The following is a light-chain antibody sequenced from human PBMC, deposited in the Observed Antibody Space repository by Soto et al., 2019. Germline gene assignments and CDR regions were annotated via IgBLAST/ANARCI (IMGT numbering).Light chain of an antibody. CDR3: SSYTSSNTWV. J-gene: IGLJ3*02. V-gene: IGLV2-14*01. CDR2: EVS. Sequence: QSALAQPASVSGSPGQSITISCTGTSSDVGGYSYVSWYQQHPGKVPRLMIYEVSNRPSGLSNRFSGSKSDNTASLTISGLQAEDEADYYCSSYTSSNTWVFGGGTKLTVL. CDR1: SSDVGGYSY.